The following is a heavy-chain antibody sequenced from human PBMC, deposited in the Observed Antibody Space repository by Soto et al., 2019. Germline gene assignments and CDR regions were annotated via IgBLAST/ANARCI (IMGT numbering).Heavy chain of an antibody. CDR3: ATEGYCSSTSCSDAFDI. V-gene: IGHV4-59*01. CDR1: GGSISSYY. J-gene: IGHJ3*02. CDR2: IYYSGST. Sequence: SETLSLTCTVSGGSISSYYWSWIRQPPGKGLEWIGYIYYSGSTNYNPSLKSRVTISVDTSKNQFSLKLSSVTAADTAVYYCATEGYCSSTSCSDAFDIWGQGTMVTVSS. D-gene: IGHD2-2*01.